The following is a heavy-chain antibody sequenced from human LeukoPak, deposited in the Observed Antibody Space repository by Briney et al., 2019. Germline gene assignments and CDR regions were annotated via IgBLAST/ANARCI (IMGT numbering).Heavy chain of an antibody. CDR2: IKNSGST. V-gene: IGHV4-4*09. D-gene: IGHD7-27*01. J-gene: IGHJ4*02. Sequence: SETLSLTCTVSGGSISSNYGSWIRQPPGKGLEWIGYIKNSGSTNYNPALKSRVSISLDTSRNQFSLKLTSVTAADTAVYYCARRGNWGFFDYWGQGILVSVSS. CDR1: GGSISSNY. CDR3: ARRGNWGFFDY.